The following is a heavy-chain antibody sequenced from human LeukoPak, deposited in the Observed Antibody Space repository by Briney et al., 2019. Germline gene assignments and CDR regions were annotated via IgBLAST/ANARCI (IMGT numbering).Heavy chain of an antibody. D-gene: IGHD1-7*01. Sequence: SETLSLTCAVSGYSIGSGYYWGWIRQPPGKGLEWIGSIYHSGSTYYNPSLKSRVTISVDTSKNQFSLKLSSVTAADTAVYYCASIGTTALFDYWGQGTLVTVSS. CDR1: GYSIGSGYY. V-gene: IGHV4-38-2*01. CDR3: ASIGTTALFDY. J-gene: IGHJ4*02. CDR2: IYHSGST.